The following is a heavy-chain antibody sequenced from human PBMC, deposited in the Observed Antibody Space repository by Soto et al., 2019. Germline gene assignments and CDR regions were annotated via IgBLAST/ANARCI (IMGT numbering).Heavy chain of an antibody. CDR3: ARDFSMVVVAPGF. V-gene: IGHV1-46*01. Sequence: GASVKVSCKASGYILSSYTMHWARQAPGKGLEWMGIINPSGGRTSYAQKFQGRVTITRDTSASTAYMEFISLRSEDTAVYYCARDFSMVVVAPGFWGQGTLVTVPQ. CDR2: INPSGGRT. D-gene: IGHD3-22*01. J-gene: IGHJ4*02. CDR1: GYILSSYT.